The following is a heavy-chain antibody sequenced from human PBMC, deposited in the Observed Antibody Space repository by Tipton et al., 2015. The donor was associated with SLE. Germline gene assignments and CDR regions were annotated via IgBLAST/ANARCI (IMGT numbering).Heavy chain of an antibody. CDR1: GGSISSYY. J-gene: IGHJ3*02. D-gene: IGHD6-13*01. V-gene: IGHV4-59*01. CDR3: ATDSRWHAFDI. Sequence: TLSLTCTVSGGSISSYYWSWIRQPPGKGLEWIGYIYYSGSTNYNPSPKSRVTISINRSKNQFSLKLSSVTAADTAVYYCATDSRWHAFDIWGQGTMVTVSS. CDR2: IYYSGST.